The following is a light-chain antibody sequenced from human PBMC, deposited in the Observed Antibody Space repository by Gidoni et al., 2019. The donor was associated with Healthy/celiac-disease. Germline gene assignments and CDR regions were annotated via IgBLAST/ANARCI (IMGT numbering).Light chain of an antibody. CDR1: ALPKQY. J-gene: IGLJ2*01. Sequence: SYELTQPPSGSVSPGQTARITCSGDALPKQYAYWYQQKPGQAPVLVIYKDSERPSGIPERFSGSSSGTTVTLTISGVQAEDEADYYCQSADSSVVVFGGGTKLTVL. V-gene: IGLV3-25*02. CDR3: QSADSSVVV. CDR2: KDS.